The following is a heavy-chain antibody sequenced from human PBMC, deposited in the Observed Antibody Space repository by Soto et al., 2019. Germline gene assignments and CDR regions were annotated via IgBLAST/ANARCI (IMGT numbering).Heavy chain of an antibody. V-gene: IGHV3-48*01. D-gene: IGHD5-12*01. CDR1: GFTFSSHS. CDR3: ARDNPSGYGDC. J-gene: IGHJ4*02. Sequence: EVQLVESGGGLVQPGGSLRLSCAASGFTFSSHSMNWVRQAPGKGLEWVSYISSSSSTIYYADSVKGRFTISRDNAKNSRSLQMNSLRAEDTAVYYCARDNPSGYGDCWGQGTLVTVSS. CDR2: ISSSSSTI.